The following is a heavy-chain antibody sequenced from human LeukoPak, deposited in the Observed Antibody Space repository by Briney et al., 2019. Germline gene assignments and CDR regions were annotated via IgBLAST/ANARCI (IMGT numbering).Heavy chain of an antibody. Sequence: GSSVKVSCKASGGTFSSYAISWVRQAPGQGLEWMGGIIPIFGTANYAQKFQGRVTITADESTSTAYMELSSLRSEDTAVYYCAEYYFYDSSGYQQYYFDYWGQGTLVTVSS. CDR1: GGTFSSYA. J-gene: IGHJ4*02. V-gene: IGHV1-69*01. D-gene: IGHD3-22*01. CDR3: AEYYFYDSSGYQQYYFDY. CDR2: IIPIFGTA.